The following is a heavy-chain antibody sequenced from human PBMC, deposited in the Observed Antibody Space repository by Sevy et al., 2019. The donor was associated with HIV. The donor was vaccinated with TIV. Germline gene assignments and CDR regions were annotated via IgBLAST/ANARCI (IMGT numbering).Heavy chain of an antibody. D-gene: IGHD3-22*01. J-gene: IGHJ5*02. V-gene: IGHV4-61*02. CDR2: IYTSGST. CDR1: GGSFSSDDYS. CDR3: ARGRSYYYDSTGGSVWFDP. Sequence: SETLSLTCTVSGGSFSSDDYSWSWIRQPAGKGLEWIGLIYTSGSTSYNPSLRSRVSMSDDTSKNLFSLRLSSVTAADTAVYYCARGRSYYYDSTGGSVWFDPWGQGTPVTVSS.